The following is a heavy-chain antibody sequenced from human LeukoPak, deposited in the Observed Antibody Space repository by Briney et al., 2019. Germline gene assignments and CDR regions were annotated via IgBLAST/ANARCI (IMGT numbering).Heavy chain of an antibody. V-gene: IGHV1-18*01. Sequence: ASVKVSCKASGYTFTSYGISWVRQAPGQGLEWMGWISAYNGNTNYARKLQGRVTMTTDTSTSTAYMELRSLRSDDTAVYYCARDWSSMVRGVFDYWGQGTLVTVSS. CDR3: ARDWSSMVRGVFDY. D-gene: IGHD3-10*01. CDR1: GYTFTSYG. CDR2: ISAYNGNT. J-gene: IGHJ4*02.